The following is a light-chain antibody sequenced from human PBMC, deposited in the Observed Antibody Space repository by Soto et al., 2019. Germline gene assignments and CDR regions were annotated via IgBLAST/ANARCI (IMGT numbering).Light chain of an antibody. J-gene: IGKJ5*01. Sequence: DIQMTQSPSSLSASVGDRVTITCQASQDISNNLNWYQQKPGTAPKLLIYDASNLETGVPSRFSGSASGTDFTFTISSLQPEDIATYYCQQYHNVPPITFGQGTRLEIK. CDR3: QQYHNVPPIT. V-gene: IGKV1-33*01. CDR1: QDISNN. CDR2: DAS.